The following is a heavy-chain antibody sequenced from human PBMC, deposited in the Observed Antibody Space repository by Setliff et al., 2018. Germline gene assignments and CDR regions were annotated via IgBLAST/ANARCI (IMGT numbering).Heavy chain of an antibody. CDR1: GFTFSSYS. J-gene: IGHJ6*03. CDR3: ARRGVGMGMDV. V-gene: IGHV3-73*01. D-gene: IGHD2-2*01. CDR2: VRRNTISYAT. Sequence: PGGSLRLSCAASGFTFSSYSVSWVRQAPGKGLEWVGRVRRNTISYATAYSASLKGRFTISRDDSRNTAYLQMNSLQSEDTAVYYCARRGVGMGMDVWGKGTTVTVSS.